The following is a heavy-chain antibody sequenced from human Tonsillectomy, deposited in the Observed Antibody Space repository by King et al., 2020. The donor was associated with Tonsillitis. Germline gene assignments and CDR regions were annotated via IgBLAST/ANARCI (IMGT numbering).Heavy chain of an antibody. Sequence: VQLVESGGGLVQPGGSLRLSCAASGFTFSSYWMHWVRQAPGKGLVWVSRINSDGSRTTYADSVKGRFTISRDNAKNTLYLQMNSLRAEDTAVYYCARGYYYDSSGLQCFDYLGQGTLVTVSS. J-gene: IGHJ4*02. D-gene: IGHD3-22*01. CDR3: ARGYYYDSSGLQCFDY. V-gene: IGHV3-74*01. CDR2: INSDGSRT. CDR1: GFTFSSYW.